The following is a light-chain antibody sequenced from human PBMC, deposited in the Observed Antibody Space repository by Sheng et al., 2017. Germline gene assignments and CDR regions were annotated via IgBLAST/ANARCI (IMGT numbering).Light chain of an antibody. J-gene: IGKJ3*01. CDR3: QQLNSYPLFT. CDR2: AAS. CDR1: QGISSY. V-gene: IGKV1-9*01. Sequence: DIQLTQSPSFLSASVGDRVTITCRASQGISSYLAWYQQKPGKAPKLLIYAASTLQSGVPSRFSGSGSGTEFTLTISSLQPEDFATYYCQQLNSYPLFTFGPGTKVISN.